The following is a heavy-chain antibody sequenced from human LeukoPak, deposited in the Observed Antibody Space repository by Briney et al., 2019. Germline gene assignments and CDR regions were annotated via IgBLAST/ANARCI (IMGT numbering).Heavy chain of an antibody. CDR3: AKEGRPNSGGGFFDY. Sequence: GGSLRLSCAASGFSFSRYAMGWVRQAPGKGLEWVSTVNESGGRTYYADSVKGRFTMSRDNSRSTLYLQMNSLRAEDTAVYYCAKEGRPNSGGGFFDYWGRGTRVTVSS. V-gene: IGHV3-23*01. J-gene: IGHJ4*02. D-gene: IGHD5-12*01. CDR2: VNESGGRT. CDR1: GFSFSRYA.